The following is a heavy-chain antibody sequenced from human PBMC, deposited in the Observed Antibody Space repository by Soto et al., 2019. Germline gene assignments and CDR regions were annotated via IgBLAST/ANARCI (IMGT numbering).Heavy chain of an antibody. CDR1: GLSFSEYD. Sequence: QVELVESGGGVVQPGRSLRLSCAASGLSFSEYDMHWFRQAPGKGLEWVAVISYDGRKQFYGDSVKGRFTISRDNSKETLYLQMNSLSADDTALYYCARGGCSTGTCCDYWGQGTLVTVSS. D-gene: IGHD3-10*02. V-gene: IGHV3-30*03. J-gene: IGHJ4*02. CDR2: ISYDGRKQ. CDR3: ARGGCSTGTCCDY.